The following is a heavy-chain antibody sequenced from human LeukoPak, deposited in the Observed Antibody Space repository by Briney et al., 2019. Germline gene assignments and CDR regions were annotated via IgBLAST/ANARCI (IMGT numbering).Heavy chain of an antibody. V-gene: IGHV4-4*07. Sequence: SETLSLTCTVSGGSISSYYRRWIRQPAGEGLEWIGRICTSGSTKYNTSLKSRVTMSVDTSKNQFSLKLSSVIAADTAVYYCARDSGSGTFTWGQGTLVTVS. D-gene: IGHD3-10*01. CDR1: GGSISSYY. CDR3: ARDSGSGTFT. CDR2: ICTSGST. J-gene: IGHJ5*02.